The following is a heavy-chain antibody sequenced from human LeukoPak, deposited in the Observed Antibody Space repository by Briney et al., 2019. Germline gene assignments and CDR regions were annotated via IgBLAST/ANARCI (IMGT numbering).Heavy chain of an antibody. D-gene: IGHD6-13*01. V-gene: IGHV3-23*01. J-gene: IGHJ4*02. Sequence: SCKASGYTFTSYGISWVRQAPGKGLEWVSAISGSGGSTCYADSVKGRFTISRDNSKNTLYLQMNSLRAEDTAVYYCGGYSSSWYFYWGQGTLVTVSS. CDR1: GYTFTSYG. CDR2: ISGSGGST. CDR3: GGYSSSWYFY.